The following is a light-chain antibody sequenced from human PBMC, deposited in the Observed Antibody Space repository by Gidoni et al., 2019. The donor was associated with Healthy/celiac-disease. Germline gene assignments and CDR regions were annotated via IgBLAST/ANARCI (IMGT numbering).Light chain of an antibody. CDR2: EVN. CDR3: CSYAGSSPWV. V-gene: IGLV2-23*02. J-gene: IGLJ3*02. Sequence: QSALTQPASVSGSPGQSITLSCTGTSSDVGSYNLVSWYQQHPGKAPKLMIYEVNKRPSGVSNRFSGSKSGNTASLTISGLQAEDEADYYCCSYAGSSPWVLGGGTKLTVL. CDR1: SSDVGSYNL.